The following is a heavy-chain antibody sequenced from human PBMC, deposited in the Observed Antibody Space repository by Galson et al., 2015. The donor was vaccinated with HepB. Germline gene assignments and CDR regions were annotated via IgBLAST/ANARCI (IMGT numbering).Heavy chain of an antibody. Sequence: SLRLSCAASGFIFSAHSMNWVRQAPGKGLEWVPSISSSGPYIYYADSVKGRFTISRDNAKNSLYLQMNSLRVEDTAVYYCARDREVRGIINYYYGMDVWGRGTTVTVSS. CDR3: ARDREVRGIINYYYGMDV. V-gene: IGHV3-21*01. J-gene: IGHJ6*02. CDR1: GFIFSAHS. CDR2: ISSSGPYI. D-gene: IGHD3-10*01.